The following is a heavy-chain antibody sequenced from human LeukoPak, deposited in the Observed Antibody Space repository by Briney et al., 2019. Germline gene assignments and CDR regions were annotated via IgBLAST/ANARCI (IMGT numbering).Heavy chain of an antibody. CDR3: VRDLGIAAIPEYYFDY. D-gene: IGHD6-13*01. J-gene: IGHJ4*02. Sequence: PGRSLRLSCAASGFTFSSYAMHWVRQAPGKGLEWVAVISYDGSNKYYAGSVKGRFTISRDKSRSTLYLQMNSLRAEDTAVYYCVRDLGIAAIPEYYFDYWGQGTLVTVSS. CDR2: ISYDGSNK. V-gene: IGHV3-30-3*01. CDR1: GFTFSSYA.